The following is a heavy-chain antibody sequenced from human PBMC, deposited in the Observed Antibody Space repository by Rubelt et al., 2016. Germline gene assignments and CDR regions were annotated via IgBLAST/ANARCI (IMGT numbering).Heavy chain of an antibody. CDR3: RNGLVGTMDD. D-gene: IGHD1-26*01. CDR1: GFTFSSYW. J-gene: IGHJ4*02. CDR2: INSDGSRT. Sequence: EVQVVESGGGLVQPGGSLRLSCVVSGFTFSSYWTHWVRQVPGKGLVWVSRINSDGSRTNYADSVRGRFTISRDNAKNTLILQMNSLRVEDTDVYYCRNGLVGTMDDWGQVALVSVSP. V-gene: IGHV3-74*01.